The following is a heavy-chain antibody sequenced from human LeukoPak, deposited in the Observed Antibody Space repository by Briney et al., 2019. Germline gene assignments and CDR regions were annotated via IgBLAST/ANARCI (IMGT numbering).Heavy chain of an antibody. CDR3: ARRRSGIEYYYYMDV. J-gene: IGHJ6*03. V-gene: IGHV3-66*04. D-gene: IGHD3-10*01. CDR2: IYSDNT. Sequence: GGSLRLSCAASGFTVSSNSMSWVRQAPGKGLEWVSFIYSDNTHYSDSVKGRFTISRDNSKNSLYLQMNSLRAEDTAVYYCARRRSGIEYYYYMDVWGKGTTVTVSS. CDR1: GFTVSSNS.